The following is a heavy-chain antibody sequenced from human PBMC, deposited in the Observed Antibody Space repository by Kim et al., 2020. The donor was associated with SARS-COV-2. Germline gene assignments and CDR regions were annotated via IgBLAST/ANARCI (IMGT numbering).Heavy chain of an antibody. CDR1: GFTFDDYA. D-gene: IGHD3-10*01. CDR3: AKDVGPYGSGLPYYYGMDV. CDR2: ISWNSGSI. V-gene: IGHV3-9*01. J-gene: IGHJ6*02. Sequence: GGSLRLSCAASGFTFDDYAMHWVRQAPGKGLEWVSGISWNSGSIGYADSVKGRFTISRDNAKNSLYLQMNSLRAEDTALYYCAKDVGPYGSGLPYYYGMDVWGQGTTVTVSS.